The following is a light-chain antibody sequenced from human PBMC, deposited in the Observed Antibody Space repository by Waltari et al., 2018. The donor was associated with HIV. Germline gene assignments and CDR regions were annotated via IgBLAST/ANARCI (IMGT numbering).Light chain of an antibody. CDR3: QHRSSWPRGT. Sequence: ELVLTQSPATLSLSPGERATLPCRASQSISSYLAWYQQKPGQAPRLLIYDASNRATGIPARFSGSGSATDFTLTISSLEPEDFAVYYCQHRSSWPRGTFGQGTKLEIK. V-gene: IGKV3-11*01. CDR2: DAS. J-gene: IGKJ2*01. CDR1: QSISSY.